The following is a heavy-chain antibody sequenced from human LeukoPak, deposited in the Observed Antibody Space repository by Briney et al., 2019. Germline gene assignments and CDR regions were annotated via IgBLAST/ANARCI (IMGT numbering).Heavy chain of an antibody. D-gene: IGHD3-3*01. Sequence: SETLSLTCAVYGGSFSGYYWSWIRQPPGKGLEWIGEINHSGSTNYNPSLKSRVTISVDTSKNQFSLKLSSVTAADTAVYYCARGPERRGGVVFPTSNAYYFDYWGQGTLVTVSS. CDR1: GGSFSGYY. CDR3: ARGPERRGGVVFPTSNAYYFDY. J-gene: IGHJ4*02. CDR2: INHSGST. V-gene: IGHV4-34*01.